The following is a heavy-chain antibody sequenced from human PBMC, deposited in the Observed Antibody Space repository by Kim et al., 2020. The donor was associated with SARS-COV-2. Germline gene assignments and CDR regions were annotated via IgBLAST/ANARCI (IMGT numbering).Heavy chain of an antibody. J-gene: IGHJ3*02. CDR3: ADTMVRDNDAFDI. D-gene: IGHD3-10*01. CDR1: GGTFSSYA. V-gene: IGHV1-69*13. CDR2: IIPIFGTA. Sequence: SVKVSCKASGGTFSSYAISWVRQAPGQGLEWMGGIIPIFGTANYAQKFQGRVTITADESTSTAYMELSSLRSEDTAVYYCADTMVRDNDAFDIWGQGTMVTVSS.